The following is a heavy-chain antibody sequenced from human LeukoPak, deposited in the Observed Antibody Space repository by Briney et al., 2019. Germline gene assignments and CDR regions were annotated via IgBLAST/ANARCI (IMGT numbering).Heavy chain of an antibody. V-gene: IGHV1-2*02. D-gene: IGHD2-21*01. CDR3: ASYPRSIPTPRFDY. CDR2: INPNNGDT. CDR1: GYTFTAQY. Sequence: ASVKVSCKASGYTFTAQYMHWVRQAPGQGLEWMGWINPNNGDTKYAQSFLGRVTMTRDTSTTTAYMELSSLRSDDTAVYFCASYPRSIPTPRFDYWGQGTLVTVSS. J-gene: IGHJ4*02.